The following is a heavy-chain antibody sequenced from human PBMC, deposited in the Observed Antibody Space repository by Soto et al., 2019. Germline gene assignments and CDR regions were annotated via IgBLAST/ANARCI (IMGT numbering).Heavy chain of an antibody. D-gene: IGHD4-17*01. CDR2: MNPSTGET. CDR1: GYTFPDYD. V-gene: IGHV1-8*01. J-gene: IGHJ4*02. CDR3: VRGGDFDY. Sequence: QVQLVQSGAEVKKPGASVKVSCKASGYTFPDYDLNWVRQATGQGLEWMGWMNPSTGETNYAQKFEGRVTMATSTSTSTGYMELSRLTFEDTAVYYCVRGGDFDYWGQGSLVTVSS.